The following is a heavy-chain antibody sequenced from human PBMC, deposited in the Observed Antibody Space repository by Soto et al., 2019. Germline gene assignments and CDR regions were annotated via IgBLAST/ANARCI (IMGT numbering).Heavy chain of an antibody. CDR1: GGSFSVYY. J-gene: IGHJ6*02. CDR2: INHSGST. V-gene: IGHV4-34*01. Sequence: PSETLSLTCAVYGGSFSVYYWSWMRQPPGKGLEWIGEINHSGSTNYNPSLKSRVTISVDTSKNQFSLKLSSVTAADTAVYYCESSSRVVVSWFGGTPGTYYPYGMDVWGQGTRVTVSS. CDR3: ESSSRVVVSWFGGTPGTYYPYGMDV. D-gene: IGHD3-10*01.